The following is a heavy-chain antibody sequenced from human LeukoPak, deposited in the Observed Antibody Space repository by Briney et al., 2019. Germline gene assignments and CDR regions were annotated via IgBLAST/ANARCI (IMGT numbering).Heavy chain of an antibody. D-gene: IGHD3-16*01. V-gene: IGHV1-2*02. Sequence: ASVKVFCKASGYTFTGYYMYWVRQAPGQGLEWMGCINPNSGGTNYAQKFQGRVTMTSDTSISTAYMELPNLRLDDTAVYYCARDSFGGHWGQGTLVTVSS. CDR1: GYTFTGYY. CDR3: ARDSFGGH. CDR2: INPNSGGT. J-gene: IGHJ4*02.